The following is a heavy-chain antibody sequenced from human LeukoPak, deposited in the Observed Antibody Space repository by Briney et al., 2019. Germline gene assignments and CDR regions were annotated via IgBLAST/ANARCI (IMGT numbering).Heavy chain of an antibody. J-gene: IGHJ6*03. CDR3: ARRPPYCSGGSCYYYYYMDV. Sequence: GASVKVSCKASGGTFSSYAISWVRQAPGQGLEWMGGIIPIFGTANYAQKFQGRVTITADKSTSTAYMELSSLRSEDTAVYYCARRPPYCSGGSCYYYYYMDVWGKGTTVTVSS. D-gene: IGHD2-15*01. V-gene: IGHV1-69*06. CDR1: GGTFSSYA. CDR2: IIPIFGTA.